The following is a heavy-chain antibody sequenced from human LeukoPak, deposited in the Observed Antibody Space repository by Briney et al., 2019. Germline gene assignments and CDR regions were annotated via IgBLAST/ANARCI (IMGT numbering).Heavy chain of an antibody. J-gene: IGHJ3*02. V-gene: IGHV3-48*03. CDR3: ARGLGVPDAFDI. Sequence: PGGSLRLSCAASGFTFSTYEMDWVRQAPGKELEWVSYISSRGSSIYYADSVKGRFTISRDNAKNSLYLQMNSLRAEDTAVYYCARGLGVPDAFDIWGQGTMVTVSS. D-gene: IGHD1-26*01. CDR2: ISSRGSSI. CDR1: GFTFSTYE.